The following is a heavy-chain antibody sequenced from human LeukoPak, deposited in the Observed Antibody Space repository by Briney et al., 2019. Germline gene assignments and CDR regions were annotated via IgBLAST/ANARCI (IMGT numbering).Heavy chain of an antibody. CDR2: IYYSGST. J-gene: IGHJ6*03. Sequence: SETLSLTCTVSGASISSSGYYWGWIRQPPGKGLEWIGSIYYSGSTYYNPSLKSRVTISVDTSKNQFSLKLSSVTAADTAVYYCARHTGTYYYYYYMDVWGKGTTVTVSS. D-gene: IGHD1-14*01. CDR1: GASISSSGYY. V-gene: IGHV4-39*01. CDR3: ARHTGTYYYYYYMDV.